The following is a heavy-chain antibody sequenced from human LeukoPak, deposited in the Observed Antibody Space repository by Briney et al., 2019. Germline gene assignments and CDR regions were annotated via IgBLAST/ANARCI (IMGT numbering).Heavy chain of an antibody. CDR2: ISYDENNE. D-gene: IGHD3-16*01. CDR1: GFTFSSYW. V-gene: IGHV3-30*01. CDR3: VKDLTYTSQGGSDS. J-gene: IGHJ4*02. Sequence: PGGSLRLSCAASGFTFSSYWMSWVRQAPGKGLEWLALISYDENNEFYADSVKGRFIISRDNSKNTLYLQMNSLRAEDTALYFCVKDLTYTSQGGSDSWGQGTLVIVSS.